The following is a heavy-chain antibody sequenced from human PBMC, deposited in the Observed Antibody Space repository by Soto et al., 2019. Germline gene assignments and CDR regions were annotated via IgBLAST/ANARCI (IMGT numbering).Heavy chain of an antibody. CDR2: ISGSDDST. CDR1: GFTFSSYA. CDR3: AKRSSSSTFDY. J-gene: IGHJ4*02. D-gene: IGHD6-6*01. V-gene: IGHV3-23*01. Sequence: EVQLLESGGGLVQPGESLRLSCAASGFTFSSYAMSWVRQAPGKGLEWVSDISGSDDSTYYADSVKGRFTISRDNSNNTLYLQMNSLRAEDTAVYYCAKRSSSSTFDYWGQGTLVTVSS.